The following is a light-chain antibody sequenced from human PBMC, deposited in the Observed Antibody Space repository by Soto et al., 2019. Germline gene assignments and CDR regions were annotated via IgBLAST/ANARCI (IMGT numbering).Light chain of an antibody. CDR1: SSKIGAGYD. Sequence: QPVLTQPPSVSGAPGQRVTISCTGSSSKIGAGYDVHWYRQLPGTAPKLLIYGNSNRPSGVPDRFSGSKSGTSASLAITGLQAEDEADYYCQSYDSSLSGSGVFGGGTQLTVL. CDR2: GNS. J-gene: IGLJ3*02. CDR3: QSYDSSLSGSGV. V-gene: IGLV1-40*01.